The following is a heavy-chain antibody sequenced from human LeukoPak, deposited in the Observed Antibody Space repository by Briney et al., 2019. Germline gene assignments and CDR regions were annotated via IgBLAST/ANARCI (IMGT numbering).Heavy chain of an antibody. J-gene: IGHJ6*03. CDR1: GYTFTGYY. CDR2: INPNSGGT. Sequence: ASVKVSCKASGYTFTGYYMHWVRQAPGQGLEWMGWINPNSGGTNYAQKFQGRVTMTRDTSISTAYMELSRLRSDDTAVYYCARDLGLRYFDWLLQQYYYYYMDVWGKGTTVTISS. CDR3: ARDLGLRYFDWLLQQYYYYYMDV. D-gene: IGHD3-9*01. V-gene: IGHV1-2*02.